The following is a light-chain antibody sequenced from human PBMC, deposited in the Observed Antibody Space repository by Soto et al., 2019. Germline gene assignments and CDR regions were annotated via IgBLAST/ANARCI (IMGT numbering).Light chain of an antibody. CDR1: SSNIGSNT. Sequence: QAVVTQPPSASGTPGQRVTISCSGSSSNIGSNTVNWYQQLPGTAPKLLIDSSNQRPSGVPDRFSGSKSGTSASLAISGLQSEDEADYYCAVWDDSLNGVVFGGGTQLTVL. V-gene: IGLV1-44*01. J-gene: IGLJ2*01. CDR2: SSN. CDR3: AVWDDSLNGVV.